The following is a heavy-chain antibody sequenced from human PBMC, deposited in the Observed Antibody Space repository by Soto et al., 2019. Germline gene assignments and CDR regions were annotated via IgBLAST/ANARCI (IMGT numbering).Heavy chain of an antibody. V-gene: IGHV4-34*01. CDR1: GGSFSGYY. CDR2: INHSGST. J-gene: IGHJ4*02. D-gene: IGHD5-12*01. CDR3: ARGGYDSALHY. Sequence: SETLSLTCAVYGGSFSGYYWSWIRQPPGKGLEWIGEINHSGSTNYNPSLKSRVTISVDTSKNQFSLKLSSVTAADTAVYYCARGGYDSALHYWGQGTLVTVSS.